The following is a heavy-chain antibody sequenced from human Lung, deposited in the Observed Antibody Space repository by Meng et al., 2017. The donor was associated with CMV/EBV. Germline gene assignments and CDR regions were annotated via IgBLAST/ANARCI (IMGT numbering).Heavy chain of an antibody. CDR1: GFTFSSYA. CDR3: ARDPNTLGSNYDFWSGYYNHYYYGMDV. J-gene: IGHJ6*01. CDR2: ISYDGSNK. D-gene: IGHD3-3*01. V-gene: IGHV3-30-3*01. Sequence: GESLKISCAASGFTFSSYAMHWVRQAPGKGLEWVAVISYDGSNKYYADSVKGRFTISRDNSKNTLYLQMNSLRAEDTAVYYCARDPNTLGSNYDFWSGYYNHYYYGMDVWXQGNXVTVDS.